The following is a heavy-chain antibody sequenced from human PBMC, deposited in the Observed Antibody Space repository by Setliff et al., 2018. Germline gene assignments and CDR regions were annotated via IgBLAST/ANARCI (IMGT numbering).Heavy chain of an antibody. D-gene: IGHD3-3*01. CDR1: GGSISSSSYY. J-gene: IGHJ4*02. CDR3: ARRATYYNFWSGYYDY. CDR2: IYYSGST. Sequence: SETLSLTCTVSGGSISSSSYYWGWIRQPPGKGLEWIGSIYYSGSTYYNPSLKSRVTISXDTSKNQFSLKRSSVXAADTAVYYCARRATYYNFWSGYYDYWGQGTLVTVSS. V-gene: IGHV4-39*07.